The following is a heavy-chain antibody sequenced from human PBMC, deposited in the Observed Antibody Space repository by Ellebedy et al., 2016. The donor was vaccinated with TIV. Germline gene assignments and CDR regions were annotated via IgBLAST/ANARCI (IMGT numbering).Heavy chain of an antibody. CDR2: ISGSGSST. Sequence: GESLKISXAASGFTFSGYALSWVRQAPGKGLEWVSGISGSGSSTYYADSVKGRFTISRDNSKNTLYLQMNSLRAEDTAVYYCAKGLLVVVPGAYDYWGQGTLVTVSS. CDR3: AKGLLVVVPGAYDY. V-gene: IGHV3-23*01. D-gene: IGHD2-15*01. J-gene: IGHJ4*02. CDR1: GFTFSGYA.